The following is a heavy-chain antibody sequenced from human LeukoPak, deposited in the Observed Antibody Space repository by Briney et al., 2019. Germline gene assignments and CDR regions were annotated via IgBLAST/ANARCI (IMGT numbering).Heavy chain of an antibody. Sequence: GGSLRLSCAASGFTFDDYGMSWVRQAPGKGLEWVSGINWSGGNTGYADSVKGRCTISRDNAKNSLYLQMNSLRAEDTALYYCARGWDRGSTTYFDYWGQGTLVTVSA. J-gene: IGHJ4*02. CDR3: ARGWDRGSTTYFDY. CDR1: GFTFDDYG. D-gene: IGHD1-1*01. CDR2: INWSGGNT. V-gene: IGHV3-20*04.